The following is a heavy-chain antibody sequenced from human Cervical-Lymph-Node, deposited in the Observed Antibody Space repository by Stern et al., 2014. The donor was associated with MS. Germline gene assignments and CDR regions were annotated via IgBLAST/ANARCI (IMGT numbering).Heavy chain of an antibody. J-gene: IGHJ5*02. Sequence: QVQMQESGPGLVKPSQTLSLICTVSGGSISSGSYYWTWIRQYPGKGLEWIGCIHYSGSTYYSPSRRGRVTMSIDAFQNHFSVRLTSVTAADTAVYYCAREGARGAAGTWGQGTLVTVSS. D-gene: IGHD1-26*01. V-gene: IGHV4-31*03. CDR2: IHYSGST. CDR1: GGSISSGSYY. CDR3: AREGARGAAGT.